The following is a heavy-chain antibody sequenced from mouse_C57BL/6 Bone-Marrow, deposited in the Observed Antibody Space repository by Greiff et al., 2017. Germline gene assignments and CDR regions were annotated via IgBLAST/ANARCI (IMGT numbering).Heavy chain of an antibody. J-gene: IGHJ2*01. CDR1: GYSITSGYY. D-gene: IGHD1-1*01. V-gene: IGHV3-6*01. CDR3: ARGTATVADY. CDR2: ISYDGSN. Sequence: VQLQQSGPGLVKPSQSLSLTCSVTGYSITSGYYWNWIRQFPGNKLEWMGYISYDGSNNYNPSLKNRISITRDTSKNQFFLKLNSVTTEDTATYYCARGTATVADYWGQGTTLTVSS.